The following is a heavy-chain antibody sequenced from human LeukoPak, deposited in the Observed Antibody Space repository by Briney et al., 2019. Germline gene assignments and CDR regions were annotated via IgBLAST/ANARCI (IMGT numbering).Heavy chain of an antibody. J-gene: IGHJ4*02. D-gene: IGHD6-19*01. Sequence: SETLSLTCTVSGGSISNYYWSWIRQPPGKGLEWIGYISYSGSANHNPSLKSRVTISVDTSKNQFSLKLSSVTAADTAVYYCARHTTSGWYQVVYWGQGTLVTVSS. V-gene: IGHV4-59*01. CDR1: GGSISNYY. CDR3: ARHTTSGWYQVVY. CDR2: ISYSGSA.